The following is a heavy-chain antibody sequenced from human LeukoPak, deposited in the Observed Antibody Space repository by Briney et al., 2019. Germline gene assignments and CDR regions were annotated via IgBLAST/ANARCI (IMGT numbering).Heavy chain of an antibody. D-gene: IGHD4-23*01. Sequence: ASVNVSCKASGYTFTGYYMHWVRQAPGQGLEWMGWINSNSGGTNYAQKFQGRVTMTRDTSISTAYMQLSRLRSDDTAVYYCARGMTTVVTPGVYWGQGTLVTVSS. CDR2: INSNSGGT. CDR1: GYTFTGYY. CDR3: ARGMTTVVTPGVY. J-gene: IGHJ4*02. V-gene: IGHV1-2*02.